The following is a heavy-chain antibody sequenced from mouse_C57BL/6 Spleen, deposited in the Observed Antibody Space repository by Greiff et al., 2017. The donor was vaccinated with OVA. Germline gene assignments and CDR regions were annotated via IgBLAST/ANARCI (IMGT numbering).Heavy chain of an antibody. D-gene: IGHD2-12*01. CDR1: GYTFTSYW. J-gene: IGHJ4*01. CDR3: ARSLRRGDYAMDY. V-gene: IGHV1-53*01. CDR2: INPSNGGT. Sequence: QVQLQQPGPELVKPGASVKLSCKASGYTFTSYWMHWVKQRPGQGLEWIGNINPSNGGTNYNEKFKSKATLTVDKSSSTAYMQLSSLTSEDSAVYYCARSLRRGDYAMDYWGQGTSVTVSS.